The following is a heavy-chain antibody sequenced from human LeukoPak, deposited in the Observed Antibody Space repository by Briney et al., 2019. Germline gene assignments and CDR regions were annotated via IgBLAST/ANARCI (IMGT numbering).Heavy chain of an antibody. CDR1: GFTFSSYA. CDR3: TTQLRLGEIPEDY. CDR2: IRGKASSYAT. V-gene: IGHV3-73*01. J-gene: IGHJ4*02. Sequence: PGGSLRLSCAASGFTFSSYAMHWVRQPSGKGLEWLGRIRGKASSYATAYAASVKGRFTISRDDSKNTAYLQMNSLKTEDTAVYYCTTQLRLGEIPEDYWGQGTLVTVSS. D-gene: IGHD3-16*01.